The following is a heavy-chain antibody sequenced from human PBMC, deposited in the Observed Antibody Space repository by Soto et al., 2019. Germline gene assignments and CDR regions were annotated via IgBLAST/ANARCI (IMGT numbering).Heavy chain of an antibody. J-gene: IGHJ6*03. V-gene: IGHV1-69*02. CDR2: IIPILGIA. D-gene: IGHD5-12*01. CDR1: GGTFSSYT. CDR3: ARGDLSGGYNPLDYYYYYMDV. Sequence: SVKVSCKASGGTFSSYTISWVRQAPGQGLEWMGRIIPILGIANYAQKFQGRVTITADKSTSTAYMELSSLRSEDTAVYYCARGDLSGGYNPLDYYYYYMDVWGKGTTVTVSS.